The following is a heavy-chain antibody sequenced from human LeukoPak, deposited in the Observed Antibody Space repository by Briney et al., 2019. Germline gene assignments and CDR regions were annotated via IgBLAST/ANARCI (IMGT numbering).Heavy chain of an antibody. CDR1: GYTYTTDG. Sequence: ASVKVSCKASGYTYTTDGISWVRQAPGQGLEWMGWINPNSGGTNYAQKFQGRVTMTRDTSISTAYMELSRLRSDDTAVYYCASYSGSYSSDFDYWGQGTLVTVSS. CDR3: ASYSGSYSSDFDY. CDR2: INPNSGGT. J-gene: IGHJ4*02. V-gene: IGHV1-2*02. D-gene: IGHD1-26*01.